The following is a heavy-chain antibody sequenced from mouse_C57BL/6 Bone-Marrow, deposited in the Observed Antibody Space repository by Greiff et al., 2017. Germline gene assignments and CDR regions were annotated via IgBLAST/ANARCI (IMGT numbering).Heavy chain of an antibody. D-gene: IGHD1-1*01. CDR1: GYTFTEYT. CDR2: FYPGSGSI. CDR3: ARHEKVTTVVARYYFDY. Sequence: QVQLQQSGAELVKPGASVKLSCKASGYTFTEYTIHWVKQRSGQGLEWIGWFYPGSGSIKYNEKFKDKATLTADKSSSTVYMELSRLTSEDSAVYFWARHEKVTTVVARYYFDYWGQGTTLTVSS. J-gene: IGHJ2*01. V-gene: IGHV1-62-2*01.